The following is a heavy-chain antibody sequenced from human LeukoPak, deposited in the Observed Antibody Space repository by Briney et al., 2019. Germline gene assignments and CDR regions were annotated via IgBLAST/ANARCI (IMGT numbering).Heavy chain of an antibody. CDR1: GFTFSSYA. CDR2: ISSNGGST. CDR3: ARVSDWGSFPYFDY. Sequence: GGSLRLSCAASGFTFSSYAMHWVRQAPGKGLEYVSAISSNGGSTYYANSVKGRFTISRDNSKNTLYLQMGSLRAEDMAVYYCARVSDWGSFPYFDYWGQGTLVTVSS. D-gene: IGHD7-27*01. J-gene: IGHJ4*02. V-gene: IGHV3-64*01.